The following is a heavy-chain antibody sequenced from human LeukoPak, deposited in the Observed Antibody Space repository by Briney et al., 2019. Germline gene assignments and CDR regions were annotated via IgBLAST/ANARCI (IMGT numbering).Heavy chain of an antibody. J-gene: IGHJ4*02. CDR1: GASFSSRNYY. Sequence: SETLSLTCTVSGASFSSRNYYWAWIRQPPGKGLEWIGTISQSGTTYYNPSLKSRVAISADTSKSQFSLKLSSVTAADTAVYFCANHGVSVYGHLDFWGQGTLVTVSP. CDR3: ANHGVSVYGHLDF. V-gene: IGHV4-39*01. D-gene: IGHD3-10*01. CDR2: ISQSGTT.